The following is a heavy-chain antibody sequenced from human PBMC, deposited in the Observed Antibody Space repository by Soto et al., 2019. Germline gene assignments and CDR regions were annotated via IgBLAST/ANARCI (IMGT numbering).Heavy chain of an antibody. V-gene: IGHV4-59*08. CDR3: ASRFRSGYVAY. Sequence: PSETLSLTCTVSGGSISSYYWSWIRQPPGKGLEWIGYIYYSGSTNYNPSLKSRVTISVDTSKNQFSLKLSSVTAADTAVYYCASRFRSGYVAYWGQGTLVTVSS. J-gene: IGHJ4*02. CDR2: IYYSGST. D-gene: IGHD2-15*01. CDR1: GGSISSYY.